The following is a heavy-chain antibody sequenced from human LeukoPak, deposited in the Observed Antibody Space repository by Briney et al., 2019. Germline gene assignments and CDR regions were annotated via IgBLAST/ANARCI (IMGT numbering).Heavy chain of an antibody. Sequence: GASVKVSCKASGYTFTGYYMHWVRQAPGQGLEWMGWINPNSGGTNYAQKFQGRVTMTRDTSISTAYMELSRLRSDDTAVYYCARDADIVVAPAANVDNWFDPWGQGTLVTVSS. V-gene: IGHV1-2*02. CDR3: ARDADIVVAPAANVDNWFDP. J-gene: IGHJ5*02. CDR1: GYTFTGYY. D-gene: IGHD2-2*01. CDR2: INPNSGGT.